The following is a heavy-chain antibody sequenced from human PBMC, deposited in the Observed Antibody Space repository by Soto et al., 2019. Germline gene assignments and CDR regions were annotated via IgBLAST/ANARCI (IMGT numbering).Heavy chain of an antibody. CDR2: VYYGGAIFYSGNI. D-gene: IGHD3-3*02. J-gene: IGHJ3*02. CDR3: VRYDRINMKPYSPEGFHI. CDR1: GDSISSSNSH. Sequence: SSETLSLTCTVSGDSISSSNSHWGWTRQPPGKGLEYIGSVYYGGAIFYSGNIYYNPSLKSRVTISVDTSKNQFSLRLSSVTAADTGVYYCVRYDRINMKPYSPEGFHIWGQGTMVTVSS. V-gene: IGHV4-39*01.